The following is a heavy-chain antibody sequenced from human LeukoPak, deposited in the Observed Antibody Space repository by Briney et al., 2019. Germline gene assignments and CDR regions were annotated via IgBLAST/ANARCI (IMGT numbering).Heavy chain of an antibody. CDR2: INHSGST. J-gene: IGHJ4*02. CDR3: ARTASYDSSGYYLYYFDY. D-gene: IGHD3-22*01. CDR1: GGSFSGYY. V-gene: IGHV4-34*01. Sequence: PSETLSLTCAVYGGSFSGYYWSWIRQPPGKGLEWIGEINHSGSTNYNPSLKSRVTISVDTSKNQFSLKLSSVTAADTAVYYCARTASYDSSGYYLYYFDYWGQGTLVTVSS.